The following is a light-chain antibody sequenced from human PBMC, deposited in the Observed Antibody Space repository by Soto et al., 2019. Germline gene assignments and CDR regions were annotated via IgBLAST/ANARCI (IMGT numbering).Light chain of an antibody. CDR3: QQYGSTPRT. CDR2: DAS. CDR1: QSVSSSY. J-gene: IGKJ1*01. Sequence: ETVLTQSPGTLSLSPGDRATLSCRASQSVSSSYLAWYQQKPGQAPRLLIYDASRRATGIPDRFSRSGSGTDFTLTISRLEPEDFPVYYCQQYGSTPRTFGQGTKVDIK. V-gene: IGKV3-20*01.